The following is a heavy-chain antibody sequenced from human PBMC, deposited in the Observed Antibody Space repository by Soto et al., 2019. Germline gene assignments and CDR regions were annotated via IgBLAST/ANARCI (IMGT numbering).Heavy chain of an antibody. J-gene: IGHJ6*03. Sequence: PGGSLRLSCAASGFTISSYGMHWVRQAPGKGLEWVAVISYDGSNKYYADSVKGRFTISRDNSKNTLYLQMNSLRAEDTAVYYCARDAVPAAIQDYYYYMDVWGKGTTVTVSS. CDR3: ARDAVPAAIQDYYYYMDV. V-gene: IGHV3-30*03. CDR2: ISYDGSNK. CDR1: GFTISSYG. D-gene: IGHD2-2*01.